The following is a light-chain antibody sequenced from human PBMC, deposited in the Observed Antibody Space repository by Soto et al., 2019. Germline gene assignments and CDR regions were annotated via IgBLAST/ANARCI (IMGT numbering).Light chain of an antibody. CDR1: QSISRH. CDR3: HHYNTYYRT. J-gene: IGKJ1*01. Sequence: DIHMTQSPSSLSPSVGDRVTLTCRASQSISRHLNWYQQKPGKAPKLLIYKASDLESGVPSRFSGSGSGTEFTLTISSLQPDDFATYYCHHYNTYYRTFGQGTKVDIK. V-gene: IGKV1-5*03. CDR2: KAS.